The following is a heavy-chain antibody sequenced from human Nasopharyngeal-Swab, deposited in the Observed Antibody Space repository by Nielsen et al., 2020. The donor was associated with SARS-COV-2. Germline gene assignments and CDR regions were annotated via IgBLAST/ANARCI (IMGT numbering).Heavy chain of an antibody. CDR2: VYHSGST. CDR1: GYSINSDYF. D-gene: IGHD4-11*01. V-gene: IGHV4-38-2*02. Sequence: SKTLSLTCTVSGYSINSDYFWGWIRQPPGKGLEWIGGVYHSGSTHYNPSLKSRVTMSVDTSKNQFSLKLTSVTAADTAVYYCVRVRALRLAYFDQWGQGTLVTVSS. J-gene: IGHJ4*02. CDR3: VRVRALRLAYFDQ.